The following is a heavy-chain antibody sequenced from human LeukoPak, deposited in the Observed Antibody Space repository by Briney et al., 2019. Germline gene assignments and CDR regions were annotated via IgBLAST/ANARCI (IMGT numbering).Heavy chain of an antibody. CDR1: GYTFTSYY. D-gene: IGHD5-18*01. CDR3: ARELRGYSYGQSFDY. J-gene: IGHJ4*02. CDR2: INPSGGST. Sequence: ASVKVSCKASGYTFTSYYMHWVQQAPGQGLEWMGIINPSGGSTSYAQKFQGRVTMTRDTSTSTVYMELSSLRSEDTAVYYCARELRGYSYGQSFDYWGQGTLVTVSS. V-gene: IGHV1-46*03.